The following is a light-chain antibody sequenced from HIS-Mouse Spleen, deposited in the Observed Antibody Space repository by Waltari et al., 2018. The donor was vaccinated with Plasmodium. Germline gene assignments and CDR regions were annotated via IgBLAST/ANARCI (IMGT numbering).Light chain of an antibody. Sequence: SYELTQPPSVSVSPGQTARSTRSGDALPTKYAYWYQQKSGQAPVLVIYEDSKRPSGITERFSGSSSGTMATLTISGAQVEDEADYYCYSTDSSGNHRVFGGGTKLTVL. J-gene: IGLJ3*02. CDR1: ALPTKY. CDR3: YSTDSSGNHRV. CDR2: EDS. V-gene: IGLV3-10*01.